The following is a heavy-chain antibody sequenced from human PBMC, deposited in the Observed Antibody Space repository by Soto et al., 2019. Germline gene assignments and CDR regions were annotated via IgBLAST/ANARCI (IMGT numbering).Heavy chain of an antibody. Sequence: ALVKVSCKASGYTFTTKFIHWVRQAPGQGLEWMGFINPSAGSAIYAQNFQDRVTMTRDTSTNTVYMDLSSLRSDDTAVYYCARLAIFKGFDYWGQGTLVTVSS. CDR1: GYTFTTKF. V-gene: IGHV1-46*01. CDR2: INPSAGSA. J-gene: IGHJ4*02. CDR3: ARLAIFKGFDY. D-gene: IGHD3-3*01.